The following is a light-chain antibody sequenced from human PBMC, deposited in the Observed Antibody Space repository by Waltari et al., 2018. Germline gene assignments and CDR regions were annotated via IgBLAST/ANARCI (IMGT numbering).Light chain of an antibody. CDR3: QQSYIAPLT. Sequence: DIQMTQSPSSLSASVGDRVTITCRASQGISEYLNWYQQKPGKPPNLLIYAASNLRSGVPSRFSGSRSGTEFTLTISNLQPEDFASYYCQQSYIAPLTFGGGTKVEI. J-gene: IGKJ4*01. V-gene: IGKV1-39*01. CDR2: AAS. CDR1: QGISEY.